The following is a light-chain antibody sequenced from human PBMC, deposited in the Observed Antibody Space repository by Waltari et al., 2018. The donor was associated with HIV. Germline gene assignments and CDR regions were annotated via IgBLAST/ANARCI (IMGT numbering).Light chain of an antibody. CDR2: GAS. J-gene: IGKJ5*01. CDR3: QQYYKWPLT. Sequence: EIVLTQSPGTLSLSPGERATLSCRASQSVSSSYLAWYQQKPGQAPRLLIYGASSRATGIPDRFSGSGSGTDFTLTISRLEPEDFAVYYCQQYYKWPLTFGQGTRLEIK. CDR1: QSVSSSY. V-gene: IGKV3-20*01.